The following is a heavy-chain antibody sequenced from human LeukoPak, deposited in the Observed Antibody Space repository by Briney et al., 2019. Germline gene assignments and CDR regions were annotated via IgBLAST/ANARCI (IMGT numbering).Heavy chain of an antibody. CDR3: AKDFSYGTRHY. V-gene: IGHV3-23*01. CDR1: GFTFSSYA. J-gene: IGHJ4*02. CDR2: ISGSGGST. D-gene: IGHD2/OR15-2a*01. Sequence: GGSLRLSCAASGFTFSSYAMSWVRQAPGEGLEWVSAISGSGGSTYYADSVKGRFTISRDNSKNTLYLQMNSLRAEDTAVYYCAKDFSYGTRHYWGQGTLVTVSS.